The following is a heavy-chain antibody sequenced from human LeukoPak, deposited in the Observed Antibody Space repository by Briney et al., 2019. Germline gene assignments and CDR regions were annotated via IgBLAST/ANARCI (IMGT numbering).Heavy chain of an antibody. CDR2: INPSGGST. J-gene: IGHJ4*02. Sequence: GASVKVSCKASGYTFTSYYMHWVRQAPGQGLEWMGIINPSGGSTSYAQKFQGRVTMTRDTSTSTVYTELSSLRSEDTAVYYCARGGPDTTRDFRYFDYWGQGTLVTVSS. V-gene: IGHV1-46*01. CDR3: ARGGPDTTRDFRYFDY. D-gene: IGHD1-14*01. CDR1: GYTFTSYY.